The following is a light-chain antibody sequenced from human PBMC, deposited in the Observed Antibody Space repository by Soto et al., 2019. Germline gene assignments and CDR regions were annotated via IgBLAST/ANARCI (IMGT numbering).Light chain of an antibody. CDR2: DTS. Sequence: EIVLTQSPATLSLSPGERATLSCRASQSVGSFLAWYQQKPGQAPRLLIYDTSIRATGIPARFSGSGSGTDFTLTISRLEPEDFVVYYCQQYGSSPFTFGQGTRLEIK. CDR1: QSVGSF. V-gene: IGKV3-11*01. J-gene: IGKJ5*01. CDR3: QQYGSSPFT.